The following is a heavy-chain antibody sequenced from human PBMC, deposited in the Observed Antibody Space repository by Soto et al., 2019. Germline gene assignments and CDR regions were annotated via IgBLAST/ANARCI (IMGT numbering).Heavy chain of an antibody. D-gene: IGHD6-19*01. Sequence: QVQLVQSGAEVKKPGASVKVSCKASGYTFTSYGISWVRQAPGQGLEWMGWISAYNGNTNYAQKLQGRVTMTTDTSTNTAYMELRSLRSDDTAVYYCARVGYSSGWYGHYYYYYMDVWGKGTTVTVSS. V-gene: IGHV1-18*01. CDR2: ISAYNGNT. CDR3: ARVGYSSGWYGHYYYYYMDV. J-gene: IGHJ6*03. CDR1: GYTFTSYG.